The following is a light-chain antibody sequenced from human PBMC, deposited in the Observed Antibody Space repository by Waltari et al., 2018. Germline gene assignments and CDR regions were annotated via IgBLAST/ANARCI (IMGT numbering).Light chain of an antibody. CDR2: EVS. J-gene: IGLJ1*01. CDR1: SSDVGGYNY. CDR3: SSYAGSSNHV. Sequence: QSALTQPPSASGSPGQSVTISCTGTSSDVGGYNYVSWYQPHPGKAPKLIIYEVSKRPSGVPDRFSGSKSGNTASLTVSGLQAEDEADYYCSSYAGSSNHVFATGTKVTVL. V-gene: IGLV2-8*01.